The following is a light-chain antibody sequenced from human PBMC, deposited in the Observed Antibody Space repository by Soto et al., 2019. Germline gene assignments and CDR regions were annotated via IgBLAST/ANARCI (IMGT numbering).Light chain of an antibody. Sequence: EIVMTQSPATLSVSPGDTAILSCRASQSVSTNLAWYQQKPGQAPRLLIYGASTRATDIPARFTGSGSGTEFTLTISRLQSEDAAVYYYQQYYTTPPTFGLGTKVEVK. J-gene: IGKJ1*01. CDR3: QQYYTTPPT. CDR1: QSVSTN. CDR2: GAS. V-gene: IGKV3-15*01.